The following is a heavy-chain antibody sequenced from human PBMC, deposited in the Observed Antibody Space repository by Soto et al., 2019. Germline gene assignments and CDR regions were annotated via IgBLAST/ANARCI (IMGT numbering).Heavy chain of an antibody. CDR3: AKDLIRGITMTTGWFDP. CDR1: GFTFSSYA. Sequence: EVQLLESGGGLVQPGGSLRLSCAASGFTFSSYAMSWIRQAPGKGLEWVSAISGIGGSTYYADSVKGRFTISRDNSKNTLYLQMNSLRAEDTAVYYCAKDLIRGITMTTGWFDPWGQGTLVTVSS. D-gene: IGHD3-22*01. V-gene: IGHV3-23*01. J-gene: IGHJ5*02. CDR2: ISGIGGST.